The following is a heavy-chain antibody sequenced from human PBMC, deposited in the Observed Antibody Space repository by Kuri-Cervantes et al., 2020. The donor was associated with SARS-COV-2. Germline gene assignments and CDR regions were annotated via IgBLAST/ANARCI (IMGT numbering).Heavy chain of an antibody. CDR1: GFTFSSYW. D-gene: IGHD7-27*01. CDR3: ARDWGELGKDY. Sequence: GESLKISCAASGFTFSSYWMSWVRQAPGKGLEWVANIKQDGSGKYYVDSVKGRFTISRDNAKNSLYLQMNSLRAEDTAVYYCARDWGELGKDYWGQGTLVTVSS. CDR2: IKQDGSGK. V-gene: IGHV3-7*01. J-gene: IGHJ4*02.